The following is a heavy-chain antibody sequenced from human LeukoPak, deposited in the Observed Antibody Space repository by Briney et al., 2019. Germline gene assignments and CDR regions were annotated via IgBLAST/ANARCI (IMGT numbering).Heavy chain of an antibody. CDR3: ARSQGGNTLWFDP. CDR2: INTSGGST. J-gene: IGHJ5*02. Sequence: ASVKVSCKASGYTFTSYYMHWVRQAPGQGLEWMGIINTSGGSTTYAQKFQGRVSMTRDTSTSTAYLEVSSLRSEDTAVYYCARSQGGNTLWFDPWGQGTLVTVSS. V-gene: IGHV1-46*01. D-gene: IGHD4-23*01. CDR1: GYTFTSYY.